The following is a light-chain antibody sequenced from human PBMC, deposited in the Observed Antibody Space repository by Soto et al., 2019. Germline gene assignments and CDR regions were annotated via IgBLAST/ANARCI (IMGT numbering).Light chain of an antibody. V-gene: IGLV1-51*02. Sequence: QSVLTQPPSVSAAPGQKVTISCSGSSSNIGNNYLSWYQQLPGTAPKLLIYENNKRPSGIPDRFSGSKSGTSATLGITGLQTGDEADYYCGTWDSSVSAGVFGEGTKLTVL. CDR2: ENN. J-gene: IGLJ3*02. CDR3: GTWDSSVSAGV. CDR1: SSNIGNNY.